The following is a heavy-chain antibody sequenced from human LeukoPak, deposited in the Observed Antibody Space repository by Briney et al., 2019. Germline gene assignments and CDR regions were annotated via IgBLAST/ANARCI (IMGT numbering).Heavy chain of an antibody. CDR2: ISAYNGNT. V-gene: IGHV1-18*01. CDR1: GYSFTSYG. J-gene: IGHJ4*02. Sequence: ASVKVSCKASGYSFTSYGISWVRQAPGQGLEWMGWISAYNGNTKHAQKLQGRVTMTTDTSTSTGYMELRSLRSDDTAVYYCARDPHGDYPFDYWGQGTLVTVSS. D-gene: IGHD4-17*01. CDR3: ARDPHGDYPFDY.